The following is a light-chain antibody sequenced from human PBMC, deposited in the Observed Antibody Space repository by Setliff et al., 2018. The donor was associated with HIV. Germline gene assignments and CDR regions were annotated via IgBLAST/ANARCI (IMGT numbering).Light chain of an antibody. Sequence: QSALAQPASVSGSPGQSITISCTGTSSDVGRYNLVSWYQQQPGKPPKLMIYQASKRPSGVSNCFSGSKSGNTASLTISGLQAEDEADYYCCSNTGSNTYVFGTGTKVTVL. CDR2: QAS. J-gene: IGLJ1*01. CDR3: CSNTGSNTYV. V-gene: IGLV2-23*01. CDR1: SSDVGRYNL.